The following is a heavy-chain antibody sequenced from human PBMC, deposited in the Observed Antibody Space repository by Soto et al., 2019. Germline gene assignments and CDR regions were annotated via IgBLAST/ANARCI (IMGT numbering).Heavy chain of an antibody. CDR3: ARGIQLWPRLDD. Sequence: ASVKVSCKPSGYTFSGYYIHWVRQAPGQGLEWMGWINPDSGGTNYAQKFQGRVTMTRDTSISTAYMDLSTLGSDDTAVYYCARGIQLWPRLDDWGQGTLVTVSS. J-gene: IGHJ4*02. CDR2: INPDSGGT. CDR1: GYTFSGYY. D-gene: IGHD5-18*01. V-gene: IGHV1-2*02.